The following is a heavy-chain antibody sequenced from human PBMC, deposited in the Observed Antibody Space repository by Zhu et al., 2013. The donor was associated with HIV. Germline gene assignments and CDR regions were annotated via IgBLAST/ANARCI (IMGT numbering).Heavy chain of an antibody. Sequence: QVQLVQSGTEVKKPGASVKISCKTSGYTFSDYYVHWVRQAPGQGLEWLGVVNPSGGTSIYGQSFQGKITLTASTSTATAYMELSSLRSDDTAVYYCARMDKGSCTATTCPDWFDPWGQGTLVTVSS. CDR1: GYTFSDYY. CDR3: ARMDKGSCTATTCPDWFDP. D-gene: IGHD2-8*02. V-gene: IGHV1-46*01. CDR2: VNPSGGTS. J-gene: IGHJ5*02.